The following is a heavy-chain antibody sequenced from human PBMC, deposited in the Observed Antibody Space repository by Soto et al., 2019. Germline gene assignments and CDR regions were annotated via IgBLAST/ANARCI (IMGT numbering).Heavy chain of an antibody. CDR2: IYPGDSDI. D-gene: IGHD2-15*01. CDR3: ARHTQNYARDV. CDR1: GYTFSIYW. Sequence: ESLQISCKGSGYTFSIYWIGWVRQMPGKGLEWMGIIYPGDSDIRYSPSFQGQVTISADKSISTAYLQWSSLKASDTAMYYCARHTQNYARDVWRQGTTVTVSS. J-gene: IGHJ6*02. V-gene: IGHV5-51*01.